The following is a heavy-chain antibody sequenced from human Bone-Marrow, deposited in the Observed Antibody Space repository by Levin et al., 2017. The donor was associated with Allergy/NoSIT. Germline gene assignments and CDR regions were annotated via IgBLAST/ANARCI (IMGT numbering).Heavy chain of an antibody. J-gene: IGHJ6*02. D-gene: IGHD4-11*01. CDR3: AKDSSTEGYYYGMDV. CDR1: GFLFSNFG. Sequence: GGSLRLSCAASGFLFSNFGLHWVRQAPGKGLEWVALISYDGNKEYYADSVKGRFTVSRDNSTNTLFLQMNSLRDEDTAVYYCAKDSSTEGYYYGMDVWGQGATVTVS. CDR2: ISYDGNKE. V-gene: IGHV3-30*18.